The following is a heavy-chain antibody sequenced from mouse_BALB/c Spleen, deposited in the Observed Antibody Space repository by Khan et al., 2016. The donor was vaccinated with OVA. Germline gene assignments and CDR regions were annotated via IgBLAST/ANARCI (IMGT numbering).Heavy chain of an antibody. Sequence: EVELVESGGGLVKSGGSLKLSCAASGFTFSSYTMSWVRQTPEKRLEWVATISSGGDNTYYPESVEGRFTISRDNAKNNLYLTQSSLRSADTALYVFARANYGTCADWGQGTLVTVSA. J-gene: IGHJ3*01. V-gene: IGHV5-9*03. D-gene: IGHD2-1*01. CDR3: ARANYGTCAD. CDR1: GFTFSSYT. CDR2: ISSGGDNT.